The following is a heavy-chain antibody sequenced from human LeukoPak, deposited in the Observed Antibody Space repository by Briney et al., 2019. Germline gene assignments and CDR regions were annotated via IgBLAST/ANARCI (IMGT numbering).Heavy chain of an antibody. J-gene: IGHJ4*02. V-gene: IGHV3-53*01. CDR2: IHSGGST. CDR1: GFTFGTYA. CDR3: ARDYGDYAGFDY. Sequence: GGSLRLSCAASGFTFGTYAMSWVRQAPGKGLEWVSVIHSGGSTYYADSVKGRFSISRDNSKNTLYLQMNSLRAEDTAVYYCARDYGDYAGFDYWGQGTLVTVSS. D-gene: IGHD4-17*01.